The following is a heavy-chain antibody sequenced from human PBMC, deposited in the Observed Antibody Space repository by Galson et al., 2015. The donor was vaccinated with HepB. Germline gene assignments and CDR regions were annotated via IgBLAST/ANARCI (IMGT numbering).Heavy chain of an antibody. CDR2: TYYRSKWYN. Sequence: CAISGDSVSGNSASLNWIRQSPSRGLEWLGRTYYRSKWYNDYAASVKSRITINPDTSKNQFSLQLNSVTPEDTAVYYCTRAPYSSSSGILYYNGLDVWGQGTTVTVSS. D-gene: IGHD6-6*01. CDR1: GDSVSGNSAS. CDR3: TRAPYSSSSGILYYNGLDV. J-gene: IGHJ6*02. V-gene: IGHV6-1*01.